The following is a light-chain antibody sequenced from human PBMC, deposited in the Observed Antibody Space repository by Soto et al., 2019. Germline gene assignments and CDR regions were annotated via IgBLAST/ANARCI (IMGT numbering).Light chain of an antibody. CDR1: SSDVGGYNY. Sequence: QSPLTKPASLSGSPGQSITISCTGTSSDVGGYNYVSWYQQHPGKAPKLMIYEVSNRPSRVSNRFSGSKSGNTASLTISGLQAEDEADYYCSSYTRSSTSYVFGTGTKVTVL. CDR3: SSYTRSSTSYV. CDR2: EVS. V-gene: IGLV2-14*01. J-gene: IGLJ1*01.